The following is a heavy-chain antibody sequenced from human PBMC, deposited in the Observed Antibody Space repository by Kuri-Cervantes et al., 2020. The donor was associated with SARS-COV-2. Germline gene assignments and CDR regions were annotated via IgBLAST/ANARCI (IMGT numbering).Heavy chain of an antibody. J-gene: IGHJ6*03. CDR1: GGSISSYY. CDR3: ARDQRADCSSTSCYIGGYYYYMDV. D-gene: IGHD2-2*02. Sequence: GSLRLSCTVPGGSISSYYWNWIRQPPGKGLEWIGYIYYSGRTYYNPSLKSRVTISVDTSKNQFSLQLNSVTPEDTAVYYCARDQRADCSSTSCYIGGYYYYMDVWGKGTTVTVSS. V-gene: IGHV4-59*12. CDR2: IYYSGRT.